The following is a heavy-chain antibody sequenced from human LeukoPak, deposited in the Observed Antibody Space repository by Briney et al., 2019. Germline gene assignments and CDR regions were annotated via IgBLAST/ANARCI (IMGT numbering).Heavy chain of an antibody. V-gene: IGHV4-61*10. Sequence: TSETLSLTCTVSGGSISSGSYYWSWIRQPAGKGLEWIGEINHRGSTNYNPSLKSRITISVDTSKNQFSLKLSSVTAADTAVYYCARGLRQLVRSWHYWGQGTLVTVSS. CDR1: GGSISSGSYY. CDR3: ARGLRQLVRSWHY. CDR2: INHRGST. D-gene: IGHD6-6*01. J-gene: IGHJ4*02.